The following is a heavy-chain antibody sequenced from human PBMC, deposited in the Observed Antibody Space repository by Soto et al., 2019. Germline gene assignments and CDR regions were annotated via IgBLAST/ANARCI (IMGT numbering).Heavy chain of an antibody. Sequence: EVQLVASGGGLVQPGWSLRLSCAVSGFTVSTNYMSWVRQAPGKGLECVSIIYSDGSTYYADSVKGRFTTSRDSAKNTLYLQMDNLRADDTAVYYCARESSYYGSGRGVLDYWGQGTLVTVSS. CDR3: ARESSYYGSGRGVLDY. D-gene: IGHD3-10*01. CDR2: IYSDGST. V-gene: IGHV3-66*01. J-gene: IGHJ4*02. CDR1: GFTVSTNY.